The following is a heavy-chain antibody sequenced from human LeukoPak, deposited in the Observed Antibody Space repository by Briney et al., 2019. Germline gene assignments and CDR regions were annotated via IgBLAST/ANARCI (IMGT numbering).Heavy chain of an antibody. D-gene: IGHD2-2*01. V-gene: IGHV4-39*01. CDR2: IDYSGRS. J-gene: IGHJ5*02. CDR1: GGSISGSAYY. CDR3: ARPALPPGGAFDP. Sequence: SETLSLTCTVSGGSISGSAYYWGWIRQPPGEGLEWIGNIDYSGRSYYSPSLKSRITISVDTSKNQFSLKLSSVTAADTAVYYCARPALPPGGAFDPWGQGTLVTVSS.